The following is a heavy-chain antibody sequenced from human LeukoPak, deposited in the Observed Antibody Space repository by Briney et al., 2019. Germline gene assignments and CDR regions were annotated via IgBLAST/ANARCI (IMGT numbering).Heavy chain of an antibody. V-gene: IGHV6-1*01. CDR2: TYYRSKWYN. CDR1: GDSVSSNSAT. Sequence: SQTLSLTCALSGDSVSSNSATWNWIRQSPSRGLEWLGRTYYRSKWYNDYAVSVKSRITINPDTSKNQFSLQLNSVTPEDTAVYFCARDLRSTSYYYYGMDVWGQGTTVTVSS. CDR3: ARDLRSTSYYYYGMDV. J-gene: IGHJ6*02.